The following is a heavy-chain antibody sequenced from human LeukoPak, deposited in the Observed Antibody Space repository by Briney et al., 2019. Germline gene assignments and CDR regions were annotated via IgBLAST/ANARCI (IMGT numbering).Heavy chain of an antibody. CDR2: IYPGDSDT. CDR3: ARLGGSTSPPDAYEFQH. J-gene: IGHJ1*01. V-gene: IGHV5-51*01. Sequence: GESLKISCKGSGYSFTSYWIGWVRRMPGKGLEWMGIIYPGDSDTRYSPSFQGQVTISADKSISTAYLQWSSLKASDTAMYYCARLGGSTSPPDAYEFQHWGQGTLVTVSS. D-gene: IGHD2-2*01. CDR1: GYSFTSYW.